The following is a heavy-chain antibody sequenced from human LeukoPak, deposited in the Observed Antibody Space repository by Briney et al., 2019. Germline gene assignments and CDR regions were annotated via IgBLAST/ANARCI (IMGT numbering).Heavy chain of an antibody. CDR2: ISAYNGNT. CDR1: GYTFTSYG. CDR3: ARDGVDYDFWSGYYKAIDY. Sequence: ASVKVSCKASGYTFTSYGISWVRQAPGQGLEWMGWISAYNGNTNYAQKLQGRVTMTTDTSTSTAYMELRSLRSDDTAVYYCARDGVDYDFWSGYYKAIDYWGQGTLVTVSS. J-gene: IGHJ4*02. V-gene: IGHV1-18*01. D-gene: IGHD3-3*01.